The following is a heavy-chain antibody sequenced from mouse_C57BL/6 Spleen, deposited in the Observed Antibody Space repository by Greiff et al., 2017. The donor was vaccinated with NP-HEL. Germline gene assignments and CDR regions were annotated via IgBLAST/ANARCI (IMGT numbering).Heavy chain of an antibody. Sequence: QVQLQQPGGELVKPGASVKLSCKASGYTFTSYWMQWVKQRPGQGLEWIGEIDPSDSYTNYNQKFKGKATLTVDTSSSTAYMQLSSLTSEDSAVYYCARGGLLGYFEVWGTGTTVTVSS. J-gene: IGHJ1*03. CDR1: GYTFTSYW. V-gene: IGHV1-50*01. D-gene: IGHD2-10*02. CDR2: IDPSDSYT. CDR3: ARGGLLGYFEV.